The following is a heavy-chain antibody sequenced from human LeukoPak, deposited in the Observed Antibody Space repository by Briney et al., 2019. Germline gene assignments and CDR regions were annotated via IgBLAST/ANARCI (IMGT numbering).Heavy chain of an antibody. D-gene: IGHD3-22*01. CDR3: AKVRYDSSGYQSPYFDY. Sequence: GGSLRLSCAASGFTFSSYAMSWVRQAPGKGLEWVSVISGSGGSTYYADSVKGRFTISRDNSKNTLYLQMNSLRAEDTAVYYCAKVRYDSSGYQSPYFDYWGQGILVTVSS. V-gene: IGHV3-23*01. CDR2: ISGSGGST. J-gene: IGHJ4*02. CDR1: GFTFSSYA.